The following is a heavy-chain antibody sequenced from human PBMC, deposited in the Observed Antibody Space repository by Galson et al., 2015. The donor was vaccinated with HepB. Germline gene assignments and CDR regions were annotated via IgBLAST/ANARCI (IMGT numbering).Heavy chain of an antibody. D-gene: IGHD3-10*01. CDR1: GFTFSSYA. J-gene: IGHJ6*02. CDR2: ISGSGGST. CDR3: AKDQDYGSGMDV. V-gene: IGHV3-23*01. Sequence: SCAASGFTFSSYAMSWVRQAPGKGLEWVSAISGSGGSTYYADSVKGRFTISRDNSKNTLYLQMNSLRAEDTAVYYCAKDQDYGSGMDVWGLGTTVTVSS.